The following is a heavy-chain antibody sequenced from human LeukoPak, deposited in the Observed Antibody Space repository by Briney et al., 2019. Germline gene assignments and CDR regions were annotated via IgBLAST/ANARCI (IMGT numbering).Heavy chain of an antibody. V-gene: IGHV6-1*01. D-gene: IGHD7-27*01. Sequence: PSQTLSLTCAISGDSVSSNGAAWNWIRQSPSRGLEWLGRTYYRSKWWNDYATSVKSRITIDPDTSKNQFSLQLNSVTPEDTAVYYCVRDGDSSYWYFDLWGRGTLVTVSS. CDR2: TYYRSKWWN. CDR3: VRDGDSSYWYFDL. CDR1: GDSVSSNGAA. J-gene: IGHJ2*01.